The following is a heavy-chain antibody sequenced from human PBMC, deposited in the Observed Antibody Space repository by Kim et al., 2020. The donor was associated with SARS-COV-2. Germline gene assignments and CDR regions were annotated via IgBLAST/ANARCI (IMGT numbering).Heavy chain of an antibody. J-gene: IGHJ5*02. CDR3: AREVYYGSGTPNWFDP. CDR1: GGSISSGSYY. D-gene: IGHD3-10*01. CDR2: IYTSGST. V-gene: IGHV4-61*02. Sequence: SETLSLTCTVSGGSISSGSYYWSWIRQPAGKGLEWIGRIYTSGSTNYNPSLKSRVTISVDTSKNQFSLKLSSVTATDTAVYYCAREVYYGSGTPNWFDPWGQGTLVTVSS.